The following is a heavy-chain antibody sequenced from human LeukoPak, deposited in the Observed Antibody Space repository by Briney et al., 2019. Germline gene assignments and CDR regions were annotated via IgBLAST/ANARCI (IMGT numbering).Heavy chain of an antibody. Sequence: ASVRVSCKASGYTFTTFDIHWVRQATGQGCEWMGWMNPNSGDTGFAQKFQGRITMTRDTSISTAYMGLSSLTSDDAAVYYCARVDAHFDSWGQGTLVTVSS. J-gene: IGHJ5*01. CDR1: GYTFTTFD. CDR2: MNPNSGDT. CDR3: ARVDAHFDS. V-gene: IGHV1-8*01.